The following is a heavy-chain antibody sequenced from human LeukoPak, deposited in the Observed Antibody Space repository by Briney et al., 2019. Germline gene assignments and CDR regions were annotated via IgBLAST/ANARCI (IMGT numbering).Heavy chain of an antibody. CDR3: ARDGTAAGLYFDL. J-gene: IGHJ4*01. CDR1: GFTFSSYE. V-gene: IGHV3-48*03. D-gene: IGHD6-13*01. CDR2: ISSSGSTI. Sequence: AGGSLRLSCAASGFTFSSYEMNWVRQAPGKGLEGVSYISSSGSTIYYADSVKGRFTISRDNAKNSLYLQMSALRAEDTAVYYCARDGTAAGLYFDLWGQGTLVTVSS.